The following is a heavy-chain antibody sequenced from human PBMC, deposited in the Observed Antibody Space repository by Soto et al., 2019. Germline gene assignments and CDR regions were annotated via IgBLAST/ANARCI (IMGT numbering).Heavy chain of an antibody. CDR2: ISWNSGSI. D-gene: IGHD3-3*01. J-gene: IGHJ4*02. Sequence: EVQLVESGGGLVQPGRSLRLSCAASGFTFDDYAMHWVRQAPGKGLEWVSGISWNSGSIGYADSVKGRFTISRDNAKNSLYLQMNIPKAEDTSLYYYAKSTYYDFWSGFGNWGQATLVTVSS. V-gene: IGHV3-9*01. CDR3: AKSTYYDFWSGFGN. CDR1: GFTFDDYA.